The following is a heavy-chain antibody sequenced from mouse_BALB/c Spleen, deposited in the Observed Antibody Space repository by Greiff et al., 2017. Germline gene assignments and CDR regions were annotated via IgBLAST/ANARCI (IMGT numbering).Heavy chain of an antibody. D-gene: IGHD2-4*01. CDR1: GFNIKDYY. CDR3: ARRITTGYYAMDY. Sequence: VQLKESGAELVRPGALVKLSCKASGFNIKDYYMHWVKQRPEQGLEWIGWIDPENGNTIYDPKFQGKASITADTSSNTAYLQLSSLTSEDTAVYYCARRITTGYYAMDYWGQGTSVNVSS. CDR2: IDPENGNT. J-gene: IGHJ4*01. V-gene: IGHV14-1*02.